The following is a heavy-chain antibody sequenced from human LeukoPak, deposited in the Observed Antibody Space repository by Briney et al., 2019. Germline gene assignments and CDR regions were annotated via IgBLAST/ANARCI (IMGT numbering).Heavy chain of an antibody. CDR3: ARPEGATLHFDY. D-gene: IGHD1-26*01. V-gene: IGHV3-74*01. CDR2: ISSDGSST. CDR1: GFTFSSYW. J-gene: IGHJ4*02. Sequence: GGSLRLSCAASGFTFSSYWMHWVRQAPGKGLAWVSRISSDGSSTSYADSVKGRFTISRDNAKNTLYLQMNSLRAEDTAVYYCARPEGATLHFDYWGQGTLVTVSS.